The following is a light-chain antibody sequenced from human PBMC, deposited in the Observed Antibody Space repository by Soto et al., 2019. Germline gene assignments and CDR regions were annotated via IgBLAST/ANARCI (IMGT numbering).Light chain of an antibody. CDR2: DAS. Sequence: EVVLTQSPATLSLSPGDRATLSCRASQSLYNNYLAWHQQKPGQAPRLLIYDASSRATGIPDRFSGSGSGTDFTLTISRLEPEDFAVYYCQQYGVSHITFGQGTRLEIK. CDR3: QQYGVSHIT. CDR1: QSLYNNY. J-gene: IGKJ5*01. V-gene: IGKV3-20*01.